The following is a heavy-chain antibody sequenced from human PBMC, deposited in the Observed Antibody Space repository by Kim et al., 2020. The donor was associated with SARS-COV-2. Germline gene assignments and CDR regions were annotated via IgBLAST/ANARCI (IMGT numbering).Heavy chain of an antibody. Sequence: GGSMRLSCTASGLSFDNYDMNWVRRAPGKGLEWVSYIGGGDGEAIFYADSVKGRFSISRDNSKNSIYLQMNSLRAEDTATYYCAGITMVRGNWHYFDHWGQGTMVTVSS. V-gene: IGHV3-48*03. CDR3: AGITMVRGNWHYFDH. D-gene: IGHD3-10*01. CDR2: IGGGDGEAI. CDR1: GLSFDNYD. J-gene: IGHJ4*02.